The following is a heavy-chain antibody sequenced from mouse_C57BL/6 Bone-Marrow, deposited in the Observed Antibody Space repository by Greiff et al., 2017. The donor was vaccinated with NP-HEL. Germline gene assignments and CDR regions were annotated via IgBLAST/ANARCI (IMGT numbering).Heavy chain of an antibody. J-gene: IGHJ4*01. D-gene: IGHD2-3*01. V-gene: IGHV1-76*01. Sequence: QVQLQQSGAELVRPGASVKLSCKASGYTFTDYYINWVKQRPGQGLEWIARIYPGSGNTYYNEKFKGQATLTADKSSSTAYMQLSSLTSEDSAVYFCARCCDDGYYYAMDYWGQGTSVTVSS. CDR3: ARCCDDGYYYAMDY. CDR2: IYPGSGNT. CDR1: GYTFTDYY.